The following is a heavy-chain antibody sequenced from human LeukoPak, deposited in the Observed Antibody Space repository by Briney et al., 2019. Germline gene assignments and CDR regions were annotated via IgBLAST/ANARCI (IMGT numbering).Heavy chain of an antibody. CDR3: ARGRGQILTGYYIFDY. J-gene: IGHJ4*02. CDR2: LYYSGST. D-gene: IGHD3-9*01. Sequence: PSETLSLTCTVSGGSLSSITFYWGWIRQPPGTGLEWVGSLYYSGSTYYNPSLKSRVTISVDTSKNQFSLKLSSVTAADTAVYYCARGRGQILTGYYIFDYWGQGTLVTVSS. V-gene: IGHV4-39*07. CDR1: GGSLSSITFY.